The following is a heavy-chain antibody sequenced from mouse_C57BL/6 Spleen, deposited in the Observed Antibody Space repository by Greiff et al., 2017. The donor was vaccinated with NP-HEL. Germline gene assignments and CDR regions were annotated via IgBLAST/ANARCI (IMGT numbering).Heavy chain of an antibody. CDR3: ARAHTTVVGDY. V-gene: IGHV1-77*01. D-gene: IGHD1-1*01. J-gene: IGHJ2*01. Sequence: QVHVKQSGAELVKPGASVKISCKASGYNFTDYYINWVKQRPGQGLEWIGKIGPGGGSTYYNEKFKGKATLTADKSSSTAYMQLSRMTDEDSAVYFCARAHTTVVGDYWGKGTTLTVSS. CDR1: GYNFTDYY. CDR2: IGPGGGST.